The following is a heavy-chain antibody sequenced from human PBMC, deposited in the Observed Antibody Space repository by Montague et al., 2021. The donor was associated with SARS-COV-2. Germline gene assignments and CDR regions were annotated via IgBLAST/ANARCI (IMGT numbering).Heavy chain of an antibody. V-gene: IGHV4-34*01. CDR3: ARVPDYYDSSGYYFDAFDI. D-gene: IGHD3-22*01. J-gene: IGHJ3*02. CDR1: GGSFSGYY. Sequence: SETLSLTCAVYGGSFSGYYCSWIRQPPGKGLEWIGEINHSGSINXNPSRRGRVTISVDTSKNQFSLKLSSVTAADTAVYYCARVPDYYDSSGYYFDAFDIWGQGTMVTVSS. CDR2: INHSGSI.